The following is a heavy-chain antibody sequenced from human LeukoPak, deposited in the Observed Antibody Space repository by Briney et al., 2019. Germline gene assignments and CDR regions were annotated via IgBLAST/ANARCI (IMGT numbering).Heavy chain of an antibody. J-gene: IGHJ6*04. D-gene: IGHD2-2*01. CDR1: GYTLTNYY. V-gene: IGHV1-46*01. CDR2: INPGGGGA. CDR3: PRDIDLPVGWSSSTFYAPHGMDV. Sequence: ASVKLSCKTSGYTLTNYYMHWVRQAPGQGLVWVGIINPGGGGASYAQTVQGRVTMTRDKPTSTVYMQMSSLRAEDTAVYYCPRDIDLPVGWSSSTFYAPHGMDVWRKGTRV.